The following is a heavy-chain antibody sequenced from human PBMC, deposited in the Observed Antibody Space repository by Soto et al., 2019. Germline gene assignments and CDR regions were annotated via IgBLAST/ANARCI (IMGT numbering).Heavy chain of an antibody. D-gene: IGHD6-6*01. CDR1: WDSVSRNSAA. CDR3: ARTLSSPAENWFDP. V-gene: IGHV6-1*01. Sequence: SQTLSLTCAISWDSVSRNSAACNWIRQSPSRGLEWLGRTYYRSKWYNDYAVSVKSRITINPDTSKNQFSLQLNSVTPEDTAVYFCARTLSSPAENWFDPWGQGTLVTVSS. J-gene: IGHJ5*02. CDR2: TYYRSKWYN.